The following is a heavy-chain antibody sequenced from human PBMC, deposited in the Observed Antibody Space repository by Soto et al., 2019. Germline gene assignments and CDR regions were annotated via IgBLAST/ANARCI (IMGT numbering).Heavy chain of an antibody. CDR1: GFTFSDYY. CDR3: ARLRYFDWLSPFDP. D-gene: IGHD3-9*01. CDR2: ISSSGSTI. J-gene: IGHJ5*02. V-gene: IGHV3-11*01. Sequence: PGGSLRLSCAASGFTFSDYYMSWIRQAPGKGLEWVSYISSSGSTIYYADSVKGRFTISRDNAKNSLYLQMNSLRAEDTAVYYCARLRYFDWLSPFDPWGQGTLVTVS.